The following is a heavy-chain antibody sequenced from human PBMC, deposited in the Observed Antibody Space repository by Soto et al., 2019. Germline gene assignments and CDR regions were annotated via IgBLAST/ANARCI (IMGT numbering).Heavy chain of an antibody. J-gene: IGHJ4*02. Sequence: ASVKISCTASGSTFTGYYMHWARHPPGQGYEWMGRMSAKSGGTDYAQKFEGRVTMTWETSLKTAYMELSSLISEDTAVYYCARPPGYISDWYYFDLWGQGTLVTVSS. D-gene: IGHD3-9*01. CDR1: GSTFTGYY. CDR2: MSAKSGGT. V-gene: IGHV1-2*02. CDR3: ARPPGYISDWYYFDL.